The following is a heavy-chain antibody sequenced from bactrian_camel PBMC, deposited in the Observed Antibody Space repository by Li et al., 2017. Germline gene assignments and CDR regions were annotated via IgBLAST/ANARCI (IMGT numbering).Heavy chain of an antibody. Sequence: QLVESGGGLVQPGGSLRLSCAASGFTFTFSNYWMNWVRQAPGKGLEWVSSINTGGDTTYYADSVKGRFTMSRDNAQNTVYLQMNNLKPEDTAMYYCVDDCYGSRYYLARRTNVWGQGTQVTVS. D-gene: IGHD6*01. CDR1: GFTFTFSNYW. CDR2: INTGGDTT. V-gene: IGHV3S25*01. CDR3: VDDCYGSRYYLARRTNV. J-gene: IGHJ4*01.